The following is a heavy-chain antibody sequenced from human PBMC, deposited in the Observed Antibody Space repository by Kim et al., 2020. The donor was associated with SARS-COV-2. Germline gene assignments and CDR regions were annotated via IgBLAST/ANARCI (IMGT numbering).Heavy chain of an antibody. CDR3: AKELRYFDWFLDY. Sequence: DSVKGRFTISRDNSKNTLYLQMNSLRAEDTAVYYCAKELRYFDWFLDYWGQGTLVTVSS. J-gene: IGHJ4*02. V-gene: IGHV3-23*01. D-gene: IGHD3-9*01.